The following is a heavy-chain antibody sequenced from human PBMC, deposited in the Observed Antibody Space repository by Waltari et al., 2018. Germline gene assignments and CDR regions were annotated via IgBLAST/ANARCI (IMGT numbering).Heavy chain of an antibody. D-gene: IGHD1-1*01. CDR1: GFTFSSSW. CDR2: IKQDGSEK. Sequence: EVQLVESGGGLVQPGGSLRLSCAASGFTFSSSWLSWVRQAPGKGLEWVANIKQDGSEKYYVDSVKGRFTISRDNAKNSLYLQMNSLRAEDTAVYYCARQLERRLFFDYWGQGTLVTVSS. CDR3: ARQLERRLFFDY. J-gene: IGHJ4*02. V-gene: IGHV3-7*01.